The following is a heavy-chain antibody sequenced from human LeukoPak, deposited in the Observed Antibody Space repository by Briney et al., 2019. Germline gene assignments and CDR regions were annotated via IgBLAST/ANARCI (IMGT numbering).Heavy chain of an antibody. CDR2: IFTNGDTT. J-gene: IGHJ6*02. CDR1: GFTFSIYP. V-gene: IGHV3-64D*09. Sequence: GGSLRLSCSASGFTFSIYPMHWVRQAPGKGLEYVSTIFTNGDTTSYAASVKGRFTTSRNDSKNTLYLQMSSLRPEDTAVYYCVKSPSDGLDVWGQGATVTVSS. CDR3: VKSPSDGLDV.